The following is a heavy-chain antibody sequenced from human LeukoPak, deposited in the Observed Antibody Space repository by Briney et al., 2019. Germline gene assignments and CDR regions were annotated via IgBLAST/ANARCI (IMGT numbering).Heavy chain of an antibody. CDR1: GGSISSYY. J-gene: IGHJ5*02. V-gene: IGHV4-59*01. CDR3: AMLYGNWFDP. D-gene: IGHD2-8*01. Sequence: SETLSLTCTVSGGSISSYYWSWIRQAPGKGLEWIGYIYYSGSTNYNPSLKSRVTISVDTSKNQFSLKLSSVTAADTAVYYCAMLYGNWFDPWGQGTLVAVSS. CDR2: IYYSGST.